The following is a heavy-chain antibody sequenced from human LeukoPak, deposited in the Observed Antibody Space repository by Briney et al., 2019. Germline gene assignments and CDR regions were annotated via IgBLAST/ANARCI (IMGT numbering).Heavy chain of an antibody. D-gene: IGHD5-12*01. CDR2: IYTSGST. Sequence: PSQTLSLTCTVSGGSISSGSYYWSWVRQPAGKGLEWIGRIYTSGSTNYNPSLKSRVTISVDTSKNQFSLKLSSVTAADTAVYYCARVRTLRGAYYYMDVWGKGTTVTVSS. J-gene: IGHJ6*03. CDR3: ARVRTLRGAYYYMDV. CDR1: GGSISSGSYY. V-gene: IGHV4-61*02.